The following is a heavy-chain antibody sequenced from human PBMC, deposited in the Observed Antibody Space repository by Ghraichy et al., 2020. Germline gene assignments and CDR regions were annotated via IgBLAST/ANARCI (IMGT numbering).Heavy chain of an antibody. J-gene: IGHJ4*02. CDR3: AKDLGRHRPYDY. V-gene: IGHV3-9*01. CDR2: ISDKSDAI. CDR1: GFTFGDYG. D-gene: IGHD3-10*01. Sequence: GGSLRLSCTGSGFTFGDYGMHWVRQAPGKGLEWISMISDKSDAIGYADSVKGRFTTSRDNAKNSLYLQMNSLRAEDTAFYYCAKDLGRHRPYDYWGQGTLGTVSS.